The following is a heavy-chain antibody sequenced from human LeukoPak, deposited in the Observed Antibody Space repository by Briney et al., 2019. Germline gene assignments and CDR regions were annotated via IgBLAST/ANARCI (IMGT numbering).Heavy chain of an antibody. J-gene: IGHJ4*02. CDR1: GFTFSRYT. Sequence: GGSLRLSCAASGFTFSRYTMAWVRQAPGKGLEWVSAISGSGGSTYYADSVKGRFTISRDNSKNTLYLQMNSLRAEDTAVYYCAKDSDIVVVPAAMNGWGQGTLVTVSS. CDR3: AKDSDIVVVPAAMNG. CDR2: ISGSGGST. V-gene: IGHV3-23*01. D-gene: IGHD2-2*01.